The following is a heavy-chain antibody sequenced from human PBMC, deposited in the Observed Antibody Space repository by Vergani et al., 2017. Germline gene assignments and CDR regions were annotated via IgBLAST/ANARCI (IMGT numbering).Heavy chain of an antibody. CDR3: ARVRGSYYVYYYYYGMDV. J-gene: IGHJ6*02. CDR1: GFTFSSYS. V-gene: IGHV3-21*01. Sequence: EVQLVESGGGLVKPGGSLRLSCEASGFTFSSYSMNWVRRAPGKGLEWVLSISSSSSYIYYADSVKGRFTISRDNAKNSLYLQMNSLRAEDTAVYYCARVRGSYYVYYYYYGMDVWGQGTTVTVSS. CDR2: ISSSSSYI. D-gene: IGHD1-26*01.